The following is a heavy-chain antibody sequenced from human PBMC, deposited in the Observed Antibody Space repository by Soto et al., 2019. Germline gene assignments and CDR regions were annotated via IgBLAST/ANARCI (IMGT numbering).Heavy chain of an antibody. J-gene: IGHJ4*02. D-gene: IGHD3-10*01. CDR1: GFTFSSYA. CDR2: ISGSGGST. Sequence: GGSLRLSCAASGFTFSSYAMSWVRQAPGKGLEWVSAISGSGGSTYYADSVKGRFTISRDNSKNTLYLQMNSLRAEDTAVYYCAKDRLILAQTEYYYGSGSYDYWGQGTLVTVSS. CDR3: AKDRLILAQTEYYYGSGSYDY. V-gene: IGHV3-23*01.